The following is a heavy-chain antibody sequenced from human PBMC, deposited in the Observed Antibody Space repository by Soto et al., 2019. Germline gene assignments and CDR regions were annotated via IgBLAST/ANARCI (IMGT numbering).Heavy chain of an antibody. J-gene: IGHJ4*02. CDR1: GVSITSGTYY. CDR3: ARLNWDGGY. Sequence: QLLLQESGPGLLKPSETLSLTCTVSGVSITSGTYYWGWIRQPPGKGLEWIGTIYYSGSTFYNPSLKSRLTISVDTSKNQFSLNLRSVTAADTAVYYCARLNWDGGYWGQGTLVTVSS. V-gene: IGHV4-39*07. CDR2: IYYSGST. D-gene: IGHD1-20*01.